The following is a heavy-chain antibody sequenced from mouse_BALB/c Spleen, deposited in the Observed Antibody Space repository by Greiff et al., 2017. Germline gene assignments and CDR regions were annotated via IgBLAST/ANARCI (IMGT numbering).Heavy chain of an antibody. J-gene: IGHJ2*01. CDR2: ISSGGSYT. CDR3: TRGGTGTFDY. CDR1: GFTFSSYT. Sequence: EVQGVESGGGLVKPGGSLKLSCAASGFTFSSYTMSWVRQTPEKRLEWVATISSGGSYTYYPDSVKGRFTISRDNAKNTLYLQMSSLKSEDTAMYYCTRGGTGTFDYWGQGTTLTVSS. D-gene: IGHD4-1*01. V-gene: IGHV5-6-4*01.